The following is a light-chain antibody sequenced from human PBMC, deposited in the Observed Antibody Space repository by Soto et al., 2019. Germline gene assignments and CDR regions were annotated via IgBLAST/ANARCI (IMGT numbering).Light chain of an antibody. V-gene: IGKV3-11*01. Sequence: EIGMTQSPATLSVSPGERVTLSCRASQSVFSSLAWYQQKPGQAPRLLIYDASNRATGIPARFSGSGSGTDFTLTISSLEPEDFAVYYCQQRSNWPPTFGPGTKVDI. CDR2: DAS. CDR3: QQRSNWPPT. J-gene: IGKJ3*01. CDR1: QSVFSS.